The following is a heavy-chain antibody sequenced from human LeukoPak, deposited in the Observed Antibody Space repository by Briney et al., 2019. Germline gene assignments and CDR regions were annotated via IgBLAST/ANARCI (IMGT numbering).Heavy chain of an antibody. J-gene: IGHJ4*02. CDR1: GFIFSSSW. CDR3: TTDTWYSAGH. D-gene: IGHD2-15*01. V-gene: IGHV3-7*03. Sequence: GGSLRLSCTASGFIFSSSWMAWIRQAPGKGLEWVAIIKKDGSEKYYVDSMKGRFTISRDNAKNSLFLQMNSLRAEDTAIYYCTTDTWYSAGHWGQGTLVTVSS. CDR2: IKKDGSEK.